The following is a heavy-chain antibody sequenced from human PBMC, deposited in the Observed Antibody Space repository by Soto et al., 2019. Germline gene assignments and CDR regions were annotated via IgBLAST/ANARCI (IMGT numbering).Heavy chain of an antibody. V-gene: IGHV5-51*01. J-gene: IGHJ6*02. Sequence: PGESLKISCKGSGYSFTSYWIGWVRQMPWKGLEWMGIIYPGDSDTSYSPSFQGQVTISADKSISTAYLQWSSPKASDTAMYYCMILVVGATCYLFDDKDASGQATTLTVSS. CDR1: GYSFTSYW. D-gene: IGHD1-26*01. CDR2: IYPGDSDT. CDR3: MILVVGATCYLFDDKDA.